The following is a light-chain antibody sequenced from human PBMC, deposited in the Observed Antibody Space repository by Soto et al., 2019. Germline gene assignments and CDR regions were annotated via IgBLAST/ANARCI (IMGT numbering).Light chain of an antibody. V-gene: IGKV3-15*01. Sequence: IVMTQSPDTLSVSPGERATLSCRASQSLSTNLAWYQQKPGQAPSLLIYGASTRATGVPARFSGSGSGTEFTLTISSLQSEDSAVYYCQHYNYWPPWTFSQGTKVEIK. CDR1: QSLSTN. CDR3: QHYNYWPPWT. J-gene: IGKJ1*01. CDR2: GAS.